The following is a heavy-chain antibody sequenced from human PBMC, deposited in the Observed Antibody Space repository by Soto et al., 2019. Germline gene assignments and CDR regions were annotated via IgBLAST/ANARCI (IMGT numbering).Heavy chain of an antibody. V-gene: IGHV4-38-2*01. D-gene: IGHD4-4*01. CDR1: SFSISSGYY. J-gene: IGHJ4*02. CDR2: IYHSGTT. CDR3: ASCVSTACSPPWGLQFFEL. Sequence: PSETLSLTCAVSSFSISSGYYWGWVRQPPGKGLEWIGSIYHSGTTNYSPSLKSRVTISIDTSKNQFSLTLRSVTAADAAVYYCASCVSTACSPPWGLQFFELWGQGPLVTVSS.